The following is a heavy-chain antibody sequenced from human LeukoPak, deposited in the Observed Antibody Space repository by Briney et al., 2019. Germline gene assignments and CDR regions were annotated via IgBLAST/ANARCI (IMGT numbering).Heavy chain of an antibody. CDR3: ARAWDIVATIGGGFDY. J-gene: IGHJ4*02. Sequence: GASVKVSCKASGYTFTSYGISWVRQAPGQGLEWMGWISAYNGNTNYAQKLQGRVTMTTDTSTSTAYMELRSLRSDDTAVYYCARAWDIVATIGGGFDYWGQGTLVTVSS. D-gene: IGHD5-12*01. CDR1: GYTFTSYG. V-gene: IGHV1-18*01. CDR2: ISAYNGNT.